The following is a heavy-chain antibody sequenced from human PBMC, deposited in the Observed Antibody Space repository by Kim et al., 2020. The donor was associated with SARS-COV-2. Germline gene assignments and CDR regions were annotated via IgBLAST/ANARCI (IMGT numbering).Heavy chain of an antibody. J-gene: IGHJ4*02. V-gene: IGHV3-33*06. Sequence: ADSVKGRFTISRDNSKNTLYLQMNSLRAEDTAVYYCAKDTYSYGFGGFDYWGQGTLVTVAS. D-gene: IGHD5-18*01. CDR3: AKDTYSYGFGGFDY.